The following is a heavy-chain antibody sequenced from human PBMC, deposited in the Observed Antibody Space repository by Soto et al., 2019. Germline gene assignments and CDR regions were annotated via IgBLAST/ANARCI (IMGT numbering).Heavy chain of an antibody. D-gene: IGHD1-26*01. CDR3: ARAAVKLGATLFDS. J-gene: IGHJ4*02. V-gene: IGHV4-34*01. CDR2: INHSGFT. CDR1: WWALRWHY. Sequence: SETLSLTCAFSWWALRWHYLSWIRQSPEKGLEWIGEINHSGFTNYNPTIKSRVTISRDASKNQFSLRLSSMTAADSAVYFCARAAVKLGATLFDSWGQGTLVTVSS.